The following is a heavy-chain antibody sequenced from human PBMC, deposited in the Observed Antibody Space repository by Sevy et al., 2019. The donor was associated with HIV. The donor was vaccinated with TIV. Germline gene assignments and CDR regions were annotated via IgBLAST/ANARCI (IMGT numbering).Heavy chain of an antibody. J-gene: IGHJ3*02. Sequence: GGSLRLSCAASGFTFSSYSMNWVRQALGKGLEWVSYISSSSTIYYADSVKGRFTISRDNAKNSLYLQMNSLRDEDTAVYYCARGAYKYLTGDAFDIWGQGTMVTVSS. CDR3: ARGAYKYLTGDAFDI. CDR2: ISSSSTI. D-gene: IGHD3-9*01. CDR1: GFTFSSYS. V-gene: IGHV3-48*02.